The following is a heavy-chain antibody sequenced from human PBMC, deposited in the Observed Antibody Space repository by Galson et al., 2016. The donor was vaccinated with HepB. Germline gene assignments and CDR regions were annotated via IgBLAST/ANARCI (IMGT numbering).Heavy chain of an antibody. CDR2: IFRSGST. CDR1: DGSIGTRNW. V-gene: IGHV4-4*02. D-gene: IGHD6-13*01. Sequence: SETLSLTCVVSDGSIGTRNWWSWVRQPPGKGPEWIGEIFRSGSTSYNPSLKSRVTISVDTSKNKFSLKLNSVTAADTAVFYCARLLGGSSWMGNWFDPWGQGTLVTVSS. J-gene: IGHJ5*02. CDR3: ARLLGGSSWMGNWFDP.